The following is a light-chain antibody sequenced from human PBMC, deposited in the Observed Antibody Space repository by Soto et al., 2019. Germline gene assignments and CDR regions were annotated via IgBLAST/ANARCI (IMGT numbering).Light chain of an antibody. Sequence: QCVLTQPASVSGSPGQSIAISCTGTSSDIGAYDYVSWYQQHPDKAPKLMIYEVSNRPSGVSNRFSGSKSVNTATLTISGLQAEDEADYYCSSHTSSNTRIFGTG. V-gene: IGLV2-14*03. CDR3: SSHTSSNTRI. CDR1: SSDIGAYDY. CDR2: EVS. J-gene: IGLJ1*01.